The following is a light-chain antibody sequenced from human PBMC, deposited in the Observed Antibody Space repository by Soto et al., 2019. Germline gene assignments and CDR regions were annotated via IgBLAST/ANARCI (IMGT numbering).Light chain of an antibody. CDR2: DNS. CDR3: GTWDSSLSAYV. Sequence: QSVLTQPPSVSAAPGQKVTMSCSGSSSSIGGNYVSWYQQFPGTAPKLLIYDNSKRPSGIPDRFSASKSGTSATLGITGLQTGDEADYYFGTWDSSLSAYVFGTGTKLTVL. V-gene: IGLV1-51*01. J-gene: IGLJ1*01. CDR1: SSSIGGNY.